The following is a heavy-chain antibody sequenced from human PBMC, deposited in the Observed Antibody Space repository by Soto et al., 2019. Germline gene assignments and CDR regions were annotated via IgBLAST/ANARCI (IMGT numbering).Heavy chain of an antibody. CDR2: ISYTGST. D-gene: IGHD1-26*01. V-gene: IGHV4-59*01. CDR1: GGSISSYY. J-gene: IGHJ4*02. Sequence: QVQLQESGPGLVKPSETLSLTCTVSGGSISSYYWSWIRQPPEKGLEWIGFISYTGSTSYNPSLTSRVTISVDTSTNQFSLKLSSVTAADTAVYYCARYGGTYYVYWGQGTLVTVSS. CDR3: ARYGGTYYVY.